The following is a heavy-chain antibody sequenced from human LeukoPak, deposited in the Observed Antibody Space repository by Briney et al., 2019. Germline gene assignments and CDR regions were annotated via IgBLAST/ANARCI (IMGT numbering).Heavy chain of an antibody. CDR3: ARIPALWFGELAVNWFDP. J-gene: IGHJ5*02. V-gene: IGHV4-4*07. CDR1: GVSVIPYY. D-gene: IGHD3-10*01. CDR2: MYTSGDT. Sequence: PSETLSLTCTVSGVSVIPYYWSWIRQPAGEGPEWIGRMYTSGDTAYNPSLKSRVTMSIDTSKNQFSLKLSSVTAADTAVYYCARIPALWFGELAVNWFDPWGQGTLVTVSS.